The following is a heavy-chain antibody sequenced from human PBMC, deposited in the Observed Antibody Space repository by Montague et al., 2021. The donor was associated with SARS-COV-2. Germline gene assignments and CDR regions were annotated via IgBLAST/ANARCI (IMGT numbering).Heavy chain of an antibody. CDR3: AKLRSFIYYAYGMDV. J-gene: IGHJ6*02. CDR1: GGSFTGYY. Sequence: SETLSLTCAVSGGSFTGYYWSWIRQAPGKGLEWIGEINHIGSTNYNPSLESRVTILVDRSKKHFSLNVTSVAAADTAVYYCAKLRSFIYYAYGMDVWGQGTTVTVSS. D-gene: IGHD7-27*01. CDR2: INHIGST. V-gene: IGHV4-34*01.